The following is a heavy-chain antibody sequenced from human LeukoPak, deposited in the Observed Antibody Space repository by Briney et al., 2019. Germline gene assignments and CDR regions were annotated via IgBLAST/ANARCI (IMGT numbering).Heavy chain of an antibody. Sequence: GGSLRLSCAASGFTFSSYGMHWVRQAPGKGLEWVAVISYDGNNKYFADSLKGRFTVSRDNSKNTLYLLMNGLRAEDTAVYYCAKDRGLSFDYWGQGTLVTVSS. CDR2: ISYDGNNK. J-gene: IGHJ4*02. V-gene: IGHV3-30*18. CDR3: AKDRGLSFDY. CDR1: GFTFSSYG.